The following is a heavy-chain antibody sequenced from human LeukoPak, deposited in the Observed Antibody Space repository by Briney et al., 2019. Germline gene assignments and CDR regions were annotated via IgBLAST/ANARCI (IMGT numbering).Heavy chain of an antibody. CDR2: IYYTDT. CDR1: GGSISSGDYS. V-gene: IGHV4-30-4*07. J-gene: IGHJ4*02. CDR3: ARVRAGTRGAFDY. Sequence: PSQTLSLTCAVSGGSISSGDYSWSWIRQPLGKGLEWIGYIYYTDTYYSPSLKSRLTISLDTSKNQFSLQLNSVTPEDTAVYYCARVRAGTRGAFDYWGQGTLVTVSS. D-gene: IGHD6-19*01.